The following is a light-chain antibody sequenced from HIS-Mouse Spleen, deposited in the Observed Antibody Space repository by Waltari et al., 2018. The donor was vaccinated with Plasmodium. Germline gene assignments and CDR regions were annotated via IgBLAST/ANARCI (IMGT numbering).Light chain of an antibody. CDR2: EGS. V-gene: IGLV3-10*01. CDR1: ALPKKY. J-gene: IGLJ3*02. CDR3: YSTDSSGNHRV. Sequence: SYELTQPPSVSVSPGQTARITCPGDALPKKYAYWYQQKSGTAPVLVIYEGSKRPSGIPERFSGSSSGTMATLTISGAQVEDEADYYCYSTDSSGNHRVFGGGTKLTVL.